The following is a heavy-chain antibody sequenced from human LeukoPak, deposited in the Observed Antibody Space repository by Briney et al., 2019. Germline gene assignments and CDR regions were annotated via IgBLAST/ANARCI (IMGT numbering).Heavy chain of an antibody. J-gene: IGHJ4*02. Sequence: SETLSLTCAVYGGSFSGYYWSWIRQPPGKGLEWIGEINHSGSTNYNPSLKSRVTISVDTSKNQFSLKLSSVTAADTAVYYCASPTVATRYYYFDYWGQGTLVTVSS. D-gene: IGHD5-12*01. CDR3: ASPTVATRYYYFDY. CDR1: GGSFSGYY. CDR2: INHSGST. V-gene: IGHV4-34*01.